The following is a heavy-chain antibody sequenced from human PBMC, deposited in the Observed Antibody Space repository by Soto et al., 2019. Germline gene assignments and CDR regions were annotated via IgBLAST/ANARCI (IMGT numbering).Heavy chain of an antibody. CDR1: GFTFSSYA. CDR2: ISGSGGST. D-gene: IGHD6-13*01. CDR3: ANGHPGIVATGTDC. V-gene: IGHV3-23*01. J-gene: IGHJ4*02. Sequence: EVQLLESGGGLVQPGGSLRLSCAASGFTFSSYAMSWVRQAPGKGLEWVSAISGSGGSTYYADSVKGRFTISRDNSKNTLYLQMNGLRAEDTAVYYCANGHPGIVATGTDCWGQGILVTVSS.